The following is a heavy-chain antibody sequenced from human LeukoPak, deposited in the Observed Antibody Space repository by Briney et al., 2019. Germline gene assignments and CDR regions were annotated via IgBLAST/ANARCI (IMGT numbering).Heavy chain of an antibody. J-gene: IGHJ6*02. D-gene: IGHD6-19*01. Sequence: GESLRLSCAATGFTVTTNYMNWVRQAPGKGLEWVSVIYSGGSTYYAASVKGRFIISRDKSKNTVSLQLNSLRVEDTAVYYCARTPLVAGPIGEYYYAMDVWGPGTTVAVSS. CDR1: GFTVTTNY. CDR2: IYSGGST. V-gene: IGHV3-66*01. CDR3: ARTPLVAGPIGEYYYAMDV.